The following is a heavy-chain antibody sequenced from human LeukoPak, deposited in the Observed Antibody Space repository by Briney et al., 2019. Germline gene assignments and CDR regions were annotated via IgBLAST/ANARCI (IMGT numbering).Heavy chain of an antibody. CDR2: IYTSGST. Sequence: SETLSLTCTVSGGSISSGSYYWSWIRQPAGKGLEWIGRIYTSGSTNYNPSLKSRVTISVDTSKNQFSLKLRSVTAADTAVYYCARGWPGNYFDYWGQGILVTVSP. D-gene: IGHD3-10*01. CDR3: ARGWPGNYFDY. J-gene: IGHJ4*02. V-gene: IGHV4-61*02. CDR1: GGSISSGSYY.